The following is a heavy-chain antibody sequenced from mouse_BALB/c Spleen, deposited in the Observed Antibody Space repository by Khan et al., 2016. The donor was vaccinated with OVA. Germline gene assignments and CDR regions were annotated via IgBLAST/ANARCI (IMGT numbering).Heavy chain of an antibody. J-gene: IGHJ4*01. D-gene: IGHD1-2*01. CDR2: ISYSGST. CDR3: ARAHYYGYGTMDY. CDR1: GYSITSDYA. V-gene: IGHV3-2*02. Sequence: VQLKESGPGLVKPSQSLSLTCTVTGYSITSDYAWNWIRQFPGNKLEWMGYISYSGSTSYNPSLKSRISITRDPSKNQFFLQLNSVTTEDTATYYCARAHYYGYGTMDYWGQGTSVTVSS.